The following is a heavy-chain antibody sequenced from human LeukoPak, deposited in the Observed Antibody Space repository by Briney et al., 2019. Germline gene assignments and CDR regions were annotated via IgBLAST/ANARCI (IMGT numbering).Heavy chain of an antibody. Sequence: GRSLRLSCAASGFPLSRSAMSWVRQAPGKGLEWVSNISGSGSGGSTYYADSVKGRFTISRDNSKNTLYLQMNSLRAEDTAVYYCARAEPYCTNGVCYQGDYWGQGTLVTVSS. V-gene: IGHV3-23*01. J-gene: IGHJ4*02. CDR1: GFPLSRSA. CDR3: ARAEPYCTNGVCYQGDY. D-gene: IGHD2-8*01. CDR2: ISGSGSGGST.